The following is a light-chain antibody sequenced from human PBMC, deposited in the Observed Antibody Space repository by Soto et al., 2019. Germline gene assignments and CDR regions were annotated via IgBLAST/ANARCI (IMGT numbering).Light chain of an antibody. CDR2: GAS. Sequence: EIVLTQSPGTLSLSPGERATLSCRASQSVSSSYLAWYQQRPGQAPRLLIYGASSRATGIADNFSGSGSQTDFTLTISRLEPEDFAVYYCQQYGSSPYTFGQGTKLEIK. J-gene: IGKJ2*01. CDR1: QSVSSSY. V-gene: IGKV3-20*01. CDR3: QQYGSSPYT.